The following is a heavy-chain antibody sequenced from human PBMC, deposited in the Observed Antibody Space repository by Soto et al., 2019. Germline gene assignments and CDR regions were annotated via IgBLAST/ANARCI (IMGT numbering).Heavy chain of an antibody. CDR1: GYTFTGYY. V-gene: IGHV1-2*04. D-gene: IGHD6-13*01. J-gene: IGHJ6*02. CDR2: INPISGGT. Sequence: ASVKVSCKASGYTFTGYYMHWVRQAPGQGLEWMGWINPISGGTNYAQKFQGWVTMTRDTSISTAYMELSRLRSDDTAVYYCARGSMAQQLVQGAFCYYGMDVWGQGTTVTVSS. CDR3: ARGSMAQQLVQGAFCYYGMDV.